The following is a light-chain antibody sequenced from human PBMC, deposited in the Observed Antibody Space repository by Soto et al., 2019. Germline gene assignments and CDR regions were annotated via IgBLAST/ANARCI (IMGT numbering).Light chain of an antibody. Sequence: EMVMTQSPATLSMSPGERVTLSCRASESVHSNLAWYQQKPGQGPSLLIYYASTRVTGVPDRFSGSGSGTEFTLTISSLQSEDFGVYYCQHYSNWPPTFGPGTKVEIK. CDR1: ESVHSN. V-gene: IGKV3-15*01. CDR2: YAS. CDR3: QHYSNWPPT. J-gene: IGKJ3*01.